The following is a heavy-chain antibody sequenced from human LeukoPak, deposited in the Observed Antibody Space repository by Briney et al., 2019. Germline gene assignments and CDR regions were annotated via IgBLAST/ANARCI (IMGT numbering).Heavy chain of an antibody. V-gene: IGHV4-39*07. Sequence: SETLSLTCSVSGDSINNSRYYWGWVRPPPGQGLEWIGSIYYSGSAYYNPSRKSRVTMSVDTSKNQFSLKLTSVTAADTAVYYCARDPASYYDSNGYIDYWGQGTLVTVSS. CDR3: ARDPASYYDSNGYIDY. D-gene: IGHD3-22*01. J-gene: IGHJ4*02. CDR2: IYYSGSA. CDR1: GDSINNSRYY.